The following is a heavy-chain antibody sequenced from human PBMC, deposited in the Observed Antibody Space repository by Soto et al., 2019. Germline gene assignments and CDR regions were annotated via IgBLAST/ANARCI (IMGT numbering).Heavy chain of an antibody. Sequence: QLQLQESGSGLVKPSQTLSLTCAVSGGSISSGGYSWSWIRQPPGKGLEWIGYIYHRGSTYYNPSLTSRVTPSADRSKTQFSLQLSSVTAADTPVYYCASAGGLGAVAVDYWGQGTLVTVSS. V-gene: IGHV4-30-2*01. CDR3: ASAGGLGAVAVDY. J-gene: IGHJ4*02. CDR1: GGSISSGGYS. D-gene: IGHD6-19*01. CDR2: IYHRGST.